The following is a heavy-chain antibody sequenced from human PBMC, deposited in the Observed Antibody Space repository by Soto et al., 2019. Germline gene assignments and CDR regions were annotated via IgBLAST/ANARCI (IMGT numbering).Heavy chain of an antibody. V-gene: IGHV5-10-1*01. CDR3: ARSRQYYDILTGPSYYYYGMDV. D-gene: IGHD3-9*01. CDR2: IDPSDSYT. CDR1: GYSFTSYW. Sequence: SGESLKISCKGSGYSFTSYWISWVRQMPGKGLEWMGRIDPSDSYTNYSPSFQGHVTISADKSISTAYLQWSSLKASDTAMYYCARSRQYYDILTGPSYYYYGMDVWGQGTTVTVSS. J-gene: IGHJ6*02.